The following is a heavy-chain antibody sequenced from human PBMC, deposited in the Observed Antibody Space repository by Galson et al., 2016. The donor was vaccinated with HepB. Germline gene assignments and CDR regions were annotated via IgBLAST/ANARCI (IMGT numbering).Heavy chain of an antibody. D-gene: IGHD5-12*01. CDR2: IHSSGTT. Sequence: LRLSCAASGFTFSSYAMSWIRRPPGKGLEWIGYIHSSGTTIYNPSLKSRVTISVDTSKSQFSLDLKSVTAADTAVYYCARDLAVGAGYAYWGQGTLVTVSP. V-gene: IGHV4-59*01. CDR3: ARDLAVGAGYAY. CDR1: GFTFSSYA. J-gene: IGHJ4*02.